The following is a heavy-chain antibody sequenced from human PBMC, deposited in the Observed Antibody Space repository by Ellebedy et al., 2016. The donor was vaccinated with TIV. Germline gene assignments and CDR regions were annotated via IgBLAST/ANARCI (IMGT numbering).Heavy chain of an antibody. CDR1: GGTFSSYA. V-gene: IGHV1-69*13. J-gene: IGHJ6*02. Sequence: ASVKVSCXASGGTFSSYAISWVRQAPGQGLEWMGGIIPIFGTANYAQKFQGRATITADESTSTAYMELSSLRSEDTAVYYCARGAAVATIRLYYYYGMDVWGQGTTVTVSS. D-gene: IGHD5-12*01. CDR3: ARGAAVATIRLYYYYGMDV. CDR2: IIPIFGTA.